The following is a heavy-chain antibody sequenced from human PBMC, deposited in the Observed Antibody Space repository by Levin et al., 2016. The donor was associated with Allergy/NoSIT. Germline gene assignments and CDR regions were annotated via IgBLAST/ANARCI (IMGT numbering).Heavy chain of an antibody. CDR3: ARDLGVGTGPLYYHYGMDL. D-gene: IGHD2-8*02. J-gene: IGHJ6*02. V-gene: IGHV3-48*03. Sequence: WIRQPPGKGLEWISYISSSDSIIHYGDSVKGRFTISRDNAKNSLYLQMNSLRAEDTAVYYCARDLGVGTGPLYYHYGMDLWGQGTTGHRLL. CDR2: ISSSDSII.